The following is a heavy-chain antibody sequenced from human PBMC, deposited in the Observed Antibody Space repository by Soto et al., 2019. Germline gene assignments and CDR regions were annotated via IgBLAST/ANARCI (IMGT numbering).Heavy chain of an antibody. CDR1: GYTFTSFD. V-gene: IGHV1-8*01. Sequence: ASVKVSCTASGYTFTSFDISWVRQATGQGLEWMGWMNPNSGNTGHAQKFQGRITMTRNTSISTAYMELSSLRSEDTAVYYCARIYYDNSGYYYAWLFDYWGQGTLVTVSS. CDR3: ARIYYDNSGYYYAWLFDY. D-gene: IGHD3-22*01. CDR2: MNPNSGNT. J-gene: IGHJ4*02.